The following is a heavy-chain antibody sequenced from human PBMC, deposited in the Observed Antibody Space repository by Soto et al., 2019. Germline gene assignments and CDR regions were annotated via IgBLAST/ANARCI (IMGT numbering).Heavy chain of an antibody. CDR3: ARDKRRVPAAPRYYYYGMDV. CDR2: IYYSGST. V-gene: IGHV4-31*03. J-gene: IGHJ6*02. Sequence: SETLSLTCTVSGGSISSGGYYWSWIRQHPGKGLEWIGYIYYSGSTYYNPSLKSRVTISVDTSKNQFSLKLSSVTAADTAVYYCARDKRRVPAAPRYYYYGMDVWGQGTTVTVSS. CDR1: GGSISSGGYY. D-gene: IGHD2-2*01.